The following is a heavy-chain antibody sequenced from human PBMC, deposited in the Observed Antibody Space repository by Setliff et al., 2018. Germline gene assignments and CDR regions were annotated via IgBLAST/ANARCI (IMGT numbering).Heavy chain of an antibody. CDR1: GFTFSDYS. D-gene: IGHD1-1*01. V-gene: IGHV3-48*01. Sequence: PGGSLRLSCAASGFTFSDYSMNWVRQAPGKGLEWVSDISSSSSTIYYADSVKGRFTISRDNAQNSLYLQMNSLRAEDTAVYYCSTKGVPGTGGQGTRVTVSS. J-gene: IGHJ4*02. CDR2: ISSSSSTI. CDR3: STKGVPGT.